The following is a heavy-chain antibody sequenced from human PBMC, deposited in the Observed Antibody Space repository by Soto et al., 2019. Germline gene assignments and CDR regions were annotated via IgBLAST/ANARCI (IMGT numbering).Heavy chain of an antibody. CDR1: GFTFSSYA. D-gene: IGHD5-12*01. CDR2: ISYDGSNK. J-gene: IGHJ4*02. V-gene: IGHV3-30-3*01. Sequence: QVQLVESGGGVVQPGRSLRLSCAASGFTFSSYAMHWVRQAPGKGLEWVAVISYDGSNKYYADSVKGRFTISRDNSKNTLYLQMNSLRAEDTAVYYCARGVDGYNYWGQGTLVTVSS. CDR3: ARGVDGYNY.